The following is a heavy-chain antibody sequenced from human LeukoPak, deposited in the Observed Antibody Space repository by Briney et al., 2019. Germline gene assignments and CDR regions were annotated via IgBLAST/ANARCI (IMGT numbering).Heavy chain of an antibody. CDR3: VKDGAAAGTLFLFGY. Sequence: GGSLRLSCSASGFTFSSYAMHWVRQAPGKGLEYVSAISSNGGSTYYADSVKGRFTISRDNSKNTLYPQMSSLRAEDTAVYYCVKDGAAAGTLFLFGYWGQGTLVTVSS. CDR1: GFTFSSYA. J-gene: IGHJ4*02. CDR2: ISSNGGST. V-gene: IGHV3-64D*09. D-gene: IGHD6-13*01.